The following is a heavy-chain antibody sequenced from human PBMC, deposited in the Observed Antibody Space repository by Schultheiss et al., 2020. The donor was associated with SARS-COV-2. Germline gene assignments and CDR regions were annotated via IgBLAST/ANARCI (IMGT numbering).Heavy chain of an antibody. Sequence: TLSLTCTVSGGSISSGSYYWSWIRQPAGKGLEWIGRIYTSGSTNYNPSLKSRVTISVDTSKNQFSLKLGSVTAADTAVYYCARELLVTTDYYYGMDVWGQGTTVTVSS. CDR1: GGSISSGSYY. D-gene: IGHD4-11*01. CDR3: ARELLVTTDYYYGMDV. CDR2: IYTSGST. V-gene: IGHV4-61*02. J-gene: IGHJ6*02.